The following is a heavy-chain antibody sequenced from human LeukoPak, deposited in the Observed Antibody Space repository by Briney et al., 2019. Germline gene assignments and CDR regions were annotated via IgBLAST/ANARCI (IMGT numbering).Heavy chain of an antibody. CDR2: INHSGST. CDR1: GGXFSGYY. CDR3: ARSGPIYYYGSGKYYYGMDV. Sequence: PSETLSLTCAVYGGXFSGYYCSWIRQPPGKGLEWIGEINHSGSTNYNPSLKSRVTISVDTSKNQFSLKLSSVTAADTAVYYCARSGPIYYYGSGKYYYGMDVWGQGTTVTVSS. J-gene: IGHJ6*02. D-gene: IGHD3-10*01. V-gene: IGHV4-34*01.